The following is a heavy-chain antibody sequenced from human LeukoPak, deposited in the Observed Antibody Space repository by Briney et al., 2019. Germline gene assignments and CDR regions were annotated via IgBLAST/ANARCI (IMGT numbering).Heavy chain of an antibody. V-gene: IGHV4-39*07. J-gene: IGHJ4*02. D-gene: IGHD2-15*01. Sequence: PSETLSLTCTVSGGSISSSSYYWGWIRQPPGKGLEWIGSIYYSGSTNYNPSLKSRVTISVDTSKNQFSLKLSSVTAADTAVYYCARGRRDCSGGSCYSRPFDYWGQGTLVTVSS. CDR2: IYYSGST. CDR1: GGSISSSSYY. CDR3: ARGRRDCSGGSCYSRPFDY.